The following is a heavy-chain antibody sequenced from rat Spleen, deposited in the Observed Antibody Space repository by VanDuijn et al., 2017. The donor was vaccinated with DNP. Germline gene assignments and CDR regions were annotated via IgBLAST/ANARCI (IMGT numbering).Heavy chain of an antibody. CDR1: GFSFSDYD. J-gene: IGHJ2*01. CDR2: INSDGVVT. V-gene: IGHV5-25*01. Sequence: EVQLVESGGGLVQPGRSLKLSCAASGFSFSDYDMAWVRQAPTKGLEWVSAINSDGVVTYYRDSVKGRFTVSRDNAKSTLYLQMDSLRSEDTATYYCATHEDLGYFDYWGQGVMVTVSS. CDR3: ATHEDLGYFDY. D-gene: IGHD4-3*01.